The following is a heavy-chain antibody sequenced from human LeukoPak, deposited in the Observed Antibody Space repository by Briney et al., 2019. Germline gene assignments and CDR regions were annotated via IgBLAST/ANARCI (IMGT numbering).Heavy chain of an antibody. V-gene: IGHV1-18*01. CDR1: GYTFTSYG. Sequence: ASVKVSCKAPGYTFTSYGISWVRRAPGQGLEWMGWISAYNGNTNYAQKLQGRVTMTTDTSTSTAYMELRSLRSDDTAVYYCARSAAARGYYYMDVWGKGTTVTVSS. J-gene: IGHJ6*03. CDR3: ARSAAARGYYYMDV. CDR2: ISAYNGNT. D-gene: IGHD6-6*01.